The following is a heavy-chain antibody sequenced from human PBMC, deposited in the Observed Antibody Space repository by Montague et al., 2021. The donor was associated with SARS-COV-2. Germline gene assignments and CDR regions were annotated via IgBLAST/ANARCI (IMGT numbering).Heavy chain of an antibody. J-gene: IGHJ4*02. D-gene: IGHD4-17*01. CDR3: ARRRLREDYFDF. V-gene: IGHV4-39*01. Sequence: SETLSLTCTVSGDSVSSSDHYWGWIRQPPGKGLEWLGIVYYSGYTYYNPSVKGRVTISFDASKNQFSLKLNSLTATDTAIYHCARRRLREDYFDFWGQGTRLTVSS. CDR2: VYYSGYT. CDR1: GDSVSSSDHY.